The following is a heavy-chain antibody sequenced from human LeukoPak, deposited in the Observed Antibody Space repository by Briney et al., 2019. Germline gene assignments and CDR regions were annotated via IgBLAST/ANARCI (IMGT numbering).Heavy chain of an antibody. J-gene: IGHJ4*02. CDR2: ISWNSGSI. CDR3: AKAKARWATVTTFDY. Sequence: GGSLRLSCAASGFTFDDYAMHWVRQAPGKGLEWVSGISWNSGSIGYADSVKGRFTISRDNAKNSLYLQMNSLRAEDMALYYCAKAKARWATVTTFDYWGQGTLDTVSS. V-gene: IGHV3-9*03. CDR1: GFTFDDYA. D-gene: IGHD4-11*01.